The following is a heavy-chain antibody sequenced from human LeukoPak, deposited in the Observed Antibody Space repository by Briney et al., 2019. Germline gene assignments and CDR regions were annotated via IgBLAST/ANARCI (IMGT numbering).Heavy chain of an antibody. CDR2: INAGNGNT. CDR3: ARFLGGSYGMDV. J-gene: IGHJ6*02. V-gene: IGHV1-3*01. D-gene: IGHD1-26*01. CDR1: GYTFTSYS. Sequence: ASVNVSCKASGYTFTSYSMHWVRQAPGQRLEWMGWINAGNGNTKFSRKFQGRVTITRDTSASTAYMELSSLRSEDTAVYYCARFLGGSYGMDVWGQGTTVTVSS.